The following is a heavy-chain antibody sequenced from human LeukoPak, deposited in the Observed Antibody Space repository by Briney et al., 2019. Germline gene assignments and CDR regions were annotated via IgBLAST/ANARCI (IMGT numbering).Heavy chain of an antibody. D-gene: IGHD3-22*01. V-gene: IGHV4-34*01. CDR1: GGAFSGYY. J-gene: IGHJ4*02. CDR2: INHSGST. Sequence: PSETLSLTCAVYGGAFSGYYWTWIRQSPRKGLEWIGEINHSGSTNYNPSLKSRVTISLDTSPDQFSLKLSAVTAADPALYFCAGGPSVRYYAGSGYYYFDYWGQGTLVTVSS. CDR3: AGGPSVRYYAGSGYYYFDY.